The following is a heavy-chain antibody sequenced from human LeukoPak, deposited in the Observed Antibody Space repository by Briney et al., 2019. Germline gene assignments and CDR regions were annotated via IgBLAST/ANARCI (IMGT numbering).Heavy chain of an antibody. CDR3: ARRRSSGWYYFDY. V-gene: IGHV4-39*07. Sequence: KPSETLSLTCTVSGGSISSSSYYWGWIRQPPGKGLEWIGSIYYSGSTNYNPSMKSRVTMSVDTSKSQLSLKVTSVTAADTAVYYCARRRSSGWYYFDYWGQGTLVTVSS. J-gene: IGHJ4*02. CDR1: GGSISSSSYY. D-gene: IGHD6-19*01. CDR2: IYYSGST.